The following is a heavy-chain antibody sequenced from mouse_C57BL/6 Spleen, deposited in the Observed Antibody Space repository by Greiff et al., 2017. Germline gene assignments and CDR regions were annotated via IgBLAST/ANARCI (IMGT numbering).Heavy chain of an antibody. D-gene: IGHD3-1*01. Sequence: EVHLVESGPELVKPGASVKISCKASGYSFSGYYMNWVKQSPEKSLEWIGEINPSTGGTTYNQKFKAKATLTVDKSSSTAYMQLKSLTSEDSAVYYCAREGYNFDYWGQGTTLTVSS. CDR3: AREGYNFDY. CDR1: GYSFSGYY. J-gene: IGHJ2*01. CDR2: INPSTGGT. V-gene: IGHV1-42*01.